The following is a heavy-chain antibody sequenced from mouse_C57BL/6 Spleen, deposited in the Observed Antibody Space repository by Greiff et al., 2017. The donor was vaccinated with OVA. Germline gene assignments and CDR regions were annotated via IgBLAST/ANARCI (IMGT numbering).Heavy chain of an antibody. CDR3: ARTTVVKGDAMDY. D-gene: IGHD1-1*01. CDR1: GYTFTSYW. Sequence: VMLVESGAELAKPGASVKLSCKASGYTFTSYWMHWVKQRPGQGLEWIGYINPSSGYTKYNQKFKDKATLTADKSSSTAYMQLSSLTYEDSAVYYCARTTVVKGDAMDYWGQGTSVTVSS. CDR2: INPSSGYT. V-gene: IGHV1-7*01. J-gene: IGHJ4*01.